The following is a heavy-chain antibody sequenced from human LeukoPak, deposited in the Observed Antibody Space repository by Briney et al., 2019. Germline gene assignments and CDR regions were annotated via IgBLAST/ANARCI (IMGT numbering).Heavy chain of an antibody. D-gene: IGHD4-11*01. V-gene: IGHV4-59*01. CDR2: IYYSVST. Sequence: PSETLSLTCTVSGGSISSYYWSWIRQPPGKGLEWIGYIYYSVSTNYNPSLKSRVTISVDTSKNQFSLKLSSVTAADTAVYYCARGTMGMTTVNYFDYWGQGTLVTVSS. CDR1: GGSISSYY. CDR3: ARGTMGMTTVNYFDY. J-gene: IGHJ4*02.